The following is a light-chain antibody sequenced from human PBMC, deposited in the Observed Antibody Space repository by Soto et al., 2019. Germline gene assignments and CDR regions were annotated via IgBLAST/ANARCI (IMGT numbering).Light chain of an antibody. CDR1: QDIRNG. Sequence: AIQMTQSPSSLSASVGDRVTITCRASQDIRNGLGWYQYKPGKAPKVLIYGTFSLQGGVPSRFSGSGSGTDFTLTISSLQPEDFATYYCLQDHSFPLSFGQGTKVEVK. CDR3: LQDHSFPLS. J-gene: IGKJ2*01. V-gene: IGKV1-6*01. CDR2: GTF.